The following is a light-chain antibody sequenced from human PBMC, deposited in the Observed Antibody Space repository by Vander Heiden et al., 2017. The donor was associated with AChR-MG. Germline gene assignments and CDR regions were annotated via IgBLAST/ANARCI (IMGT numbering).Light chain of an antibody. CDR1: QSVSSY. CDR2: DAS. CDR3: QQRSNWPPEDT. Sequence: EIVLTQSPATLSLSPGERATLSCRASQSVSSYLAWYQQKPGQAPRLLIYDASNRATGSPARFSGSGSGTDFTLTISSLEPEDFAVYYCQQRSNWPPEDTFGGGTKVEIK. J-gene: IGKJ4*01. V-gene: IGKV3-11*01.